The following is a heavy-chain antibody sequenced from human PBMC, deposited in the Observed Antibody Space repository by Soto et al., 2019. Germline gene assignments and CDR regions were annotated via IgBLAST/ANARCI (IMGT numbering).Heavy chain of an antibody. CDR3: AKERGGVVVVAEELVGY. D-gene: IGHD2-15*01. J-gene: IGHJ4*02. V-gene: IGHV3-23*01. CDR1: GFTFSSYA. CDR2: ISGSGGST. Sequence: EVQLLESGGGLVQPGGSLRLSCAASGFTFSSYAMSWVRQAPGKGLEWVSAISGSGGSTYYADSVKGRFTISRDNSKNTLYLQMNSLRAEDTAVYYCAKERGGVVVVAEELVGYWGQGTLVTVSS.